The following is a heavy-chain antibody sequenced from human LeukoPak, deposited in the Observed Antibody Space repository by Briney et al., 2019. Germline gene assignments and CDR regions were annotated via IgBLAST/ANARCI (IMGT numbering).Heavy chain of an antibody. CDR3: AKYSRTGDPFDY. CDR1: GFNFSTYA. CDR2: IGQIDNT. D-gene: IGHD7-27*01. J-gene: IGHJ4*02. V-gene: IGHV3-23*01. Sequence: GGSLSSSVAVSGFNFSTYAMMWVRQTPGKGLEWVSTIGQIDNTYYADSVKGRFTISRDTSKNTLYLQMNSLRGEDTAIYFCAKYSRTGDPFDYWGQGTLVAVSS.